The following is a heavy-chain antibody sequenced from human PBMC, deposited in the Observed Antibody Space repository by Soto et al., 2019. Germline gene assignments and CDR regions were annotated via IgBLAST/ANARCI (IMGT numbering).Heavy chain of an antibody. CDR1: GYTFTSYG. J-gene: IGHJ4*02. D-gene: IGHD3-10*01. V-gene: IGHV1-18*01. CDR2: ISAYNGNT. CDR3: ASGWFGEFVYQFDY. Sequence: QVQLVQSGAEVKKPGASVKVSCKPSGYTFTSYGITWVRQAPGQGLEWMGWISAYNGNTNYAQKFQGRVTMTTDTSTITASMELRSLGSDDTAVYYCASGWFGEFVYQFDYWGQGTLVTVSS.